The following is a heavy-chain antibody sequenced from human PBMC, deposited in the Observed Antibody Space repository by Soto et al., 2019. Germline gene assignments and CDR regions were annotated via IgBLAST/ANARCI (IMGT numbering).Heavy chain of an antibody. J-gene: IGHJ4*02. Sequence: SQTLSLTCAISGDSVSSNSAACNWIRQPPSRGLEWLGRTYYRSKWYNDYAVSVKSRITINPDTSKNQFSLQLNSVTPEDTAVYYCAREDVRYPYYFDYWGQGTLVTVSS. V-gene: IGHV6-1*01. CDR3: AREDVRYPYYFDY. CDR2: TYYRSKWYN. D-gene: IGHD3-9*01. CDR1: GDSVSSNSAA.